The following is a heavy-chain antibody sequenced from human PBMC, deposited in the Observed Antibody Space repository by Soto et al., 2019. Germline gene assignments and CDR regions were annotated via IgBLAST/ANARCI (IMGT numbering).Heavy chain of an antibody. V-gene: IGHV4-39*02. CDR2: IYYSGST. CDR1: GGSISSSSYY. D-gene: IGHD3-3*01. J-gene: IGHJ5*02. CDR3: ARDIHITDYDFWSGYYNNWFNP. Sequence: PSETLSLTCTFSGGSISSSSYYWGWIRQPPGKGLEWIGSIYYSGSTYYNPSLKSRVTISVDTSKNQFSLKLSSVTAADTAVYYCARDIHITDYDFWSGYYNNWFNPWGQGTLVTVSS.